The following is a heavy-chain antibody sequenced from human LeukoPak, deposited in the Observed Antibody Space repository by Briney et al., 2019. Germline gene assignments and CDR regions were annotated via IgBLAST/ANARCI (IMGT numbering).Heavy chain of an antibody. CDR1: GFTFSTFA. CDR2: IFPSGGEI. J-gene: IGHJ4*01. V-gene: IGHV3-21*01. CDR3: AREQYSSGKSLDY. Sequence: PGGSLRLSCAASGFTFSTFAMIWVRQPPGKGLEWVSSIFPSGGEIHYADSVRGRFTISRDNAKNSLYLQMNSLRAEDTAVYYCAREQYSSGKSLDYWGQGKLVTVSS. D-gene: IGHD3-10*01.